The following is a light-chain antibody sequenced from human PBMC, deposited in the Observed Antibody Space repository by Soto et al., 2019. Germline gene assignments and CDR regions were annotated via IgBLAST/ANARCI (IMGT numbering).Light chain of an antibody. Sequence: DIVMTQSPYSLAVSLGERATINCKSSQSVLYSSNNNNYLAGYQQKPRQPPKLLIYWASTRESGVPDRFSGSGSGTDFTLTISSLQAEDVAVYYCQQYYSTPLTFGGGTKVDI. V-gene: IGKV4-1*01. CDR3: QQYYSTPLT. J-gene: IGKJ4*01. CDR2: WAS. CDR1: QSVLYSSNNNNY.